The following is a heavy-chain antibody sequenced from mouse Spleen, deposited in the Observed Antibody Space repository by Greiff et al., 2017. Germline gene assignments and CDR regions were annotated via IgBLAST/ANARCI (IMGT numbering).Heavy chain of an antibody. D-gene: IGHD2-4*01. J-gene: IGHJ3*01. Sequence: EVQGVESGGDLVKPGGSLKLSCAASGFTFSSYGMSWVRQTPDKRLEWVATISSGGSYTYYPDSVKGRFTISRDNAKNTLYLQMSSLKSEDTAMYYCARHDDDYDWFAYWGQGTLVTVSA. CDR1: GFTFSSYG. CDR3: ARHDDDYDWFAY. CDR2: ISSGGSYT. V-gene: IGHV5-6*01.